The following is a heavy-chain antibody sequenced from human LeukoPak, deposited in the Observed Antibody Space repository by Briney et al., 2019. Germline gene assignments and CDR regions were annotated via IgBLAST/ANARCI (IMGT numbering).Heavy chain of an antibody. J-gene: IGHJ3*02. D-gene: IGHD1-26*01. CDR2: MSSDGSEK. Sequence: GRSLRLSCAVSGFTFSGYGMHWVRQAPGKGLERVAGMSSDGSEKFYADSVKGRFTISRDNSKNMLDLQMNSLRVEDTAVYYCAKGVTGSSYSASDIWGQGTMVTVSS. V-gene: IGHV3-30*18. CDR3: AKGVTGSSYSASDI. CDR1: GFTFSGYG.